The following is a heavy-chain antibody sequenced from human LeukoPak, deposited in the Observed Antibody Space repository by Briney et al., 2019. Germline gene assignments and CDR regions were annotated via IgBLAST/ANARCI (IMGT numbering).Heavy chain of an antibody. Sequence: SETLSLTCTVSGYSISSGYYWGWIRQPPGKGLEWIGSIYHSGSTYYNPSLKSRVTISVDTSKNQFSLKLSSVTAADTAVYYCARGDLYYYGSGSSQAFDIWGQGTMVTVSS. CDR3: ARGDLYYYGSGSSQAFDI. CDR2: IYHSGST. D-gene: IGHD3-10*01. V-gene: IGHV4-38-2*02. J-gene: IGHJ3*02. CDR1: GYSISSGYY.